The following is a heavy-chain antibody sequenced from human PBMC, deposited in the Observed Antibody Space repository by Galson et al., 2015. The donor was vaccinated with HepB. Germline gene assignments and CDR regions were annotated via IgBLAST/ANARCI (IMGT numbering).Heavy chain of an antibody. Sequence: CAISGDSVSSNSAAWNWIRQSPSRGLEWLGRTYYRSKWYYDYAVSVKSRISISPDTSKNQFSLQLTSVTPEDTAVYYCARGLSTVWDYWGQGALVTVSS. CDR1: GDSVSSNSAA. CDR2: TYYRSKWYY. CDR3: ARGLSTVWDY. J-gene: IGHJ4*02. V-gene: IGHV6-1*01. D-gene: IGHD3-16*01.